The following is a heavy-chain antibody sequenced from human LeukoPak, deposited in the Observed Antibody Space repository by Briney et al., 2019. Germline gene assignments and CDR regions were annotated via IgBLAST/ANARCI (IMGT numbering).Heavy chain of an antibody. CDR3: ARDMYNYDSSGYYYFDY. Sequence: GASVKVSCKASGYTFTSYGISWVRQAPGQGLEWMGWISAYNGNTNYAQKLQGRVTMTTDTSTSTAYMELRSLRSDDTAVYYCARDMYNYDSSGYYYFDYWGQGTLVTVSS. CDR2: ISAYNGNT. V-gene: IGHV1-18*01. CDR1: GYTFTSYG. J-gene: IGHJ4*02. D-gene: IGHD3-22*01.